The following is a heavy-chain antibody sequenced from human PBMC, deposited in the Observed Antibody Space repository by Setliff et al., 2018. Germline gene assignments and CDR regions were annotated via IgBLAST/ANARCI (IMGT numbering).Heavy chain of an antibody. Sequence: GESLKISCKGSGYRFSSHWIGWVRQMPGKGLEWMGIIYPGDSDTRYSPSFQGQVTISADKSISTAYLQWSSLKASDTAMYYCASSSGSSSNDAFEIWGQGTTVTVSS. CDR1: GYRFSSHW. J-gene: IGHJ3*02. CDR2: IYPGDSDT. CDR3: ASSSGSSSNDAFEI. D-gene: IGHD1-26*01. V-gene: IGHV5-51*01.